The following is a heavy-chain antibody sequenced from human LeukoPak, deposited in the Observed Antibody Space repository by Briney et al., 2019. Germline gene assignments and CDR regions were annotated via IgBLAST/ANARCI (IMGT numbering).Heavy chain of an antibody. J-gene: IGHJ5*02. D-gene: IGHD2-15*01. CDR2: IYYSGST. Sequence: PSETLSLTCTVSGGSISSYYWSWIRQPPGKGLEWIGYIYYSGSTNYNPSLKSRVTISVDTSKNQFPLKLSSVTAADTAVYYCARQVAYNWFDPWGQGTLVTVSS. V-gene: IGHV4-59*01. CDR3: ARQVAYNWFDP. CDR1: GGSISSYY.